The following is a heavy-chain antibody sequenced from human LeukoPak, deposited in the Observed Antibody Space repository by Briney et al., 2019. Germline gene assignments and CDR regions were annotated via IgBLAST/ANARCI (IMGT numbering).Heavy chain of an antibody. Sequence: GGSLRLSCAASGFMFSSNWMSWVRQVPGKGLEWVAVISYDGSNKYYADSVKGRFTISRDNSKNTLYLQMNSLRAEDTAVYYCARDINRIGMAIFDWGQGTMVTVSS. CDR1: GFMFSSNW. CDR3: ARDINRIGMAIFD. D-gene: IGHD3-3*01. V-gene: IGHV3-30*03. J-gene: IGHJ3*01. CDR2: ISYDGSNK.